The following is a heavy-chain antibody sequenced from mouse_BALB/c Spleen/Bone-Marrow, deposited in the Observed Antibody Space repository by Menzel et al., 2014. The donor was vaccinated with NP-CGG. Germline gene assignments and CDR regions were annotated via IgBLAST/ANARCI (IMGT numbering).Heavy chain of an antibody. V-gene: IGHV14-4*02. J-gene: IGHJ2*01. CDR2: IDPENGDT. Sequence: EVQVVESGAELVRSGASVKLSCTASGFNIXDYYMHWVKQRPEQGLEWIGWIDPENGDTEYAPKFQGKATMTADTSSNTAYLQLSSLTSEDTAVYYCNEGYGNYGYWGQGTTLTVSS. D-gene: IGHD2-10*02. CDR1: GFNIXDYY. CDR3: NEGYGNYGY.